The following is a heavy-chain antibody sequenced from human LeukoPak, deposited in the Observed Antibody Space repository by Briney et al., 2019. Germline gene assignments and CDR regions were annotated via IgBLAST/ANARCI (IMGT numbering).Heavy chain of an antibody. CDR1: GYTFTIYD. Sequence: ASVKLSCNASGYTFTIYDINWVRQPTAQGLEWMGWMTPNSGNTVYAQNVECRVTITRNTSISTAYMELRSLRSEGAAVYYCARGGEYSGSYYDWFDPWGQGTLVIVSS. CDR3: ARGGEYSGSYYDWFDP. V-gene: IGHV1-8*03. D-gene: IGHD1-26*01. CDR2: MTPNSGNT. J-gene: IGHJ5*02.